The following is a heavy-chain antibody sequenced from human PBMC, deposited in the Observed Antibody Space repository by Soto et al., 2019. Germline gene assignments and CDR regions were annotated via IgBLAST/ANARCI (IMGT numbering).Heavy chain of an antibody. CDR3: AKGLINGRWYAED. CDR2: ISDTRTGT. D-gene: IGHD6-13*01. CDR1: GFTFSSCV. J-gene: IGHJ4*02. V-gene: IGHV3-23*05. Sequence: EVHLLESGGGLVHPGESLRLSCGASGFTFSSCVMTWVRQAPGKGLEWVSCISDTRTGTHYADSVKGRFTISGDNSKNTMYLQMNNLRAEDTGVYFCAKGLINGRWYAEDWGQGTLVTVSS.